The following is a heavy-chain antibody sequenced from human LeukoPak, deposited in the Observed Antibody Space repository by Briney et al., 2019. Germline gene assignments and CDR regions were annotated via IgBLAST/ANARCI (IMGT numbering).Heavy chain of an antibody. V-gene: IGHV4-38-2*02. J-gene: IGHJ4*02. D-gene: IGHD3-10*01. Sequence: KPSETLSLTCTVSGYSISSGYYWGWIRQPPGKGLEWIGSIYHSGSTYYNPSLKSRVTISVDTSKNQFSLKLSSVTAADTAVYYCARGLWFGEQWWGQGTLVTVSS. CDR2: IYHSGST. CDR3: ARGLWFGEQW. CDR1: GYSISSGYY.